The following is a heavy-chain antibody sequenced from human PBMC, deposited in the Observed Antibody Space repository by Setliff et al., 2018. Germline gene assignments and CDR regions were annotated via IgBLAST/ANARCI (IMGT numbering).Heavy chain of an antibody. J-gene: IGHJ6*03. CDR3: TTLPRNYDFWSSSYYYYMDV. CDR1: GFTFSSYA. D-gene: IGHD3-3*01. V-gene: IGHV3-30*04. Sequence: PGGSLRLSCAASGFTFSSYAMYWVRQAPGKGLGWVAVISYDGSNKYYADSVKGRFTISRDNSKNTLYLQMNSLRAEDTAVYYCTTLPRNYDFWSSSYYYYMDVWGKGTTVTVSS. CDR2: ISYDGSNK.